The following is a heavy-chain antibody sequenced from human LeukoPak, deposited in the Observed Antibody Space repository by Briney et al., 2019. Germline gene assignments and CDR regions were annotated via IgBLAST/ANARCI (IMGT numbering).Heavy chain of an antibody. CDR1: GFTFSSYS. CDR2: ISSSSSYI. J-gene: IGHJ4*02. Sequence: PGGSLRLSCAASGFTFSSYSMNWVRQAPGKGLEWVSSISSSSSYIYYADSVKGRFTISRDNAKNSLYLQMNSLRAEDTAVYYCARAEDGYYYDSSGPPGTIDYWGQGTLVTVPS. D-gene: IGHD3-22*01. CDR3: ARAEDGYYYDSSGPPGTIDY. V-gene: IGHV3-21*01.